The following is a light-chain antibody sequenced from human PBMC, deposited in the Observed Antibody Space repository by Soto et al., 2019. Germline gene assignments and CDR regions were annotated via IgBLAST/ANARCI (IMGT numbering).Light chain of an antibody. Sequence: QSVLTHPASVSGSPGQSITVSCTGTSSDVGGYNYVSWYQQHPGKAPRLVIYDVTNRPSGVSNRFSGSKSGNTASLTISGLQAEDEADYYCSSYRRGSTYVFGTGTKVTVL. V-gene: IGLV2-14*01. CDR3: SSYRRGSTYV. CDR1: SSDVGGYNY. CDR2: DVT. J-gene: IGLJ1*01.